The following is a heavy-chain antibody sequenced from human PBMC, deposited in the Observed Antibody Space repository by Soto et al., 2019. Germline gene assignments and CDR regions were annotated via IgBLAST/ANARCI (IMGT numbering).Heavy chain of an antibody. Sequence: PGGSLRLSCAASGFTFSTYAMNWVRQAPGKGLEWVSTISGSGGSTYYADSVKGRLTISRDNSKNTLYLQMNSLRAEDTAVYYCAKEEGSGGSWTLDYWGQGTLVTVSS. D-gene: IGHD2-15*01. J-gene: IGHJ4*02. CDR3: AKEEGSGGSWTLDY. CDR1: GFTFSTYA. V-gene: IGHV3-23*01. CDR2: ISGSGGST.